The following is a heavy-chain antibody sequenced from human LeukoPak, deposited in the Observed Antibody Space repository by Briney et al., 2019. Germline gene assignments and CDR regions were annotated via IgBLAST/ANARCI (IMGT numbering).Heavy chain of an antibody. Sequence: GGSLRLSCEPSEDSYNFYSIYCVREAPGEGGGWVSYSVGSSSTIYYAEYVKGRFTICRDNAKNSLYQQMNSLRVEDTAVYYCARSRGNSGSYPLDYWGQGTLVTVSS. CDR3: ARSRGNSGSYPLDY. D-gene: IGHD1-26*01. CDR1: EDSYNFYS. J-gene: IGHJ4*02. CDR2: SVGSSSTI. V-gene: IGHV3-48*01.